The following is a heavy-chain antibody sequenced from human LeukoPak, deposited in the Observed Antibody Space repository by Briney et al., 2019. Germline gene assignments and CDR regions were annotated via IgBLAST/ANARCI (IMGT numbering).Heavy chain of an antibody. CDR3: ARSRSVSNYKGMDV. CDR1: GFTFSDYS. V-gene: IGHV3-21*01. CDR2: ISSSSDYI. D-gene: IGHD5/OR15-5a*01. Sequence: GGSLRLSCPASGFTFSDYSMSWVRQAPGKGLEWASSISSSSDYIYYADSVKGRFIISRDNARNSLYLQMNSLRAEDTAVYYCARSRSVSNYKGMDVWGQGTTVTVSS. J-gene: IGHJ6*02.